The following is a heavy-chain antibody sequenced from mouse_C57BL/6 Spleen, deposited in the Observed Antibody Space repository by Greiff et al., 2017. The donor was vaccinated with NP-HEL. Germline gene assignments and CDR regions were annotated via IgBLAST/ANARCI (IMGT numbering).Heavy chain of an antibody. CDR1: GYTFTDYN. V-gene: IGHV1-18*01. CDR3: ARQGDGYSWYFDV. CDR2: INPNNGGT. J-gene: IGHJ1*03. D-gene: IGHD2-3*01. Sequence: EVKLMESGPELVKPGASVKIPCKASGYTFTDYNMDWVKQSHGKSLEWIGDINPNNGGTIYNQKFKGKATLTVDKSSSTAYMELRSLTSEDTAVYYCARQGDGYSWYFDVWGTGTTVTVSS.